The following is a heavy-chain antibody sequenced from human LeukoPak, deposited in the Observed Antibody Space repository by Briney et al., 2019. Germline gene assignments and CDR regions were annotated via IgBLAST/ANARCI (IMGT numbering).Heavy chain of an antibody. CDR3: ARRWWQQLVVTLFDY. D-gene: IGHD6-13*01. CDR1: GFTFSSYR. CDR2: IKQDGSEK. J-gene: IGHJ4*02. Sequence: PGGSLRLSCGASGFTFSSYRMSWVRQAPGKGLEWVANIKQDGSEKYYVDSVKGRFTISRDNAKNSLYLQMNSLRAEDTAVYYCARRWWQQLVVTLFDYWGQGTLVTVSS. V-gene: IGHV3-7*01.